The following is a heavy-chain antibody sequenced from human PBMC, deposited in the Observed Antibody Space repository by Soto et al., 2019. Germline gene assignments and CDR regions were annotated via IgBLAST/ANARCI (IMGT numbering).Heavy chain of an antibody. D-gene: IGHD2-15*01. Sequence: QVQLVESEGGVVQPGRSLRLSCAASGFTFSSYAMHWVRQAPGKGLEWVAVISYDGSNKYYADSVKGRFTISRDNSKNTLYLQMNSLRAEDTAVYYCARVGARYCSGGSCSYFDYWGQGTLVTVSS. CDR3: ARVGARYCSGGSCSYFDY. CDR1: GFTFSSYA. CDR2: ISYDGSNK. J-gene: IGHJ4*02. V-gene: IGHV3-30-3*01.